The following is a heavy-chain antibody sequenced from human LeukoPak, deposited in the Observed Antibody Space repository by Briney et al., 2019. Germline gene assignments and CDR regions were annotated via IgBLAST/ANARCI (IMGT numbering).Heavy chain of an antibody. CDR3: ARLNSGWYKTFDY. J-gene: IGHJ4*02. V-gene: IGHV4-59*08. CDR1: GGSISSYY. Sequence: SETLSLTCTVSGGSISSYYGSCIRQPPGKGLEWIGYIYYSGSTNYNPSLKSRVTISVDTSKNQFSLRLSSVPAADTAVYYCARLNSGWYKTFDYWGQGTLVTVSS. D-gene: IGHD6-19*01. CDR2: IYYSGST.